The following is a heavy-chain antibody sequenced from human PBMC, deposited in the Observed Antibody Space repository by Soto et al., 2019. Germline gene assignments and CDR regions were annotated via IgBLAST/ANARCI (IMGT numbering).Heavy chain of an antibody. CDR3: AKALFGNRRGSNWFDP. CDR1: GFTFSSYA. Sequence: GGSLRLSCSASGFTFSSYAMHWVRQAPGKGLEWVSAISGSGGSTYYADSVKGRFTISRDNSKNTLYLQMNSLRAEDTAVYYCAKALFGNRRGSNWFDPWGQGTLVTVSS. D-gene: IGHD5-12*01. V-gene: IGHV3-23*01. CDR2: ISGSGGST. J-gene: IGHJ5*02.